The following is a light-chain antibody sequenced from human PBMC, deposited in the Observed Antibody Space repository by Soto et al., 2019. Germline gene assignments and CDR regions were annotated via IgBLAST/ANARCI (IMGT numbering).Light chain of an antibody. V-gene: IGLV2-14*01. Sequence: QSALTQPASVSGSLGQSITISCSGTSSDVGGYNYVSWYQQYPGKAPKHLIYEVSYRPSGVSNRFSGSKSGNTASLTISGLQAEDEADYYCSSYSGSSSYIFGTGTQLTVL. CDR1: SSDVGGYNY. CDR2: EVS. CDR3: SSYSGSSSYI. J-gene: IGLJ1*01.